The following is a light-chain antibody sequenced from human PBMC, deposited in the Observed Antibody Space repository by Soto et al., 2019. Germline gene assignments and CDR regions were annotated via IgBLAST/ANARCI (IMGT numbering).Light chain of an antibody. CDR2: GAS. CDR1: QSVSSN. Sequence: EIVMTQSPATLSVSPGGRATLSCRASQSVSSNLAWYQQKPGQAPRLLIYGASTRATGIPARFSGSGSGTEFTLTISSLQSEDFAVYYCQQYNNWLPITFGQGTRLEI. J-gene: IGKJ5*01. V-gene: IGKV3-15*01. CDR3: QQYNNWLPIT.